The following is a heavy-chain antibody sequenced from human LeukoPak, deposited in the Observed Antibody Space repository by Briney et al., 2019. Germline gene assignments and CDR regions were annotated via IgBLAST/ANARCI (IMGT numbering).Heavy chain of an antibody. CDR1: GFTFRSYW. CDR3: ARWARYCSSGSCYSWFDP. Sequence: GGSLRLACAASGFTFRSYWMSWVRQVPGKGLEWVANMKLDGSEEYYVDSVKVRFTISSENAKNSLYLQMNSLRVDDTAVYYCARWARYCSSGSCYSWFDPWGQGTLVTVSS. V-gene: IGHV3-7*01. D-gene: IGHD2-15*01. J-gene: IGHJ5*02. CDR2: MKLDGSEE.